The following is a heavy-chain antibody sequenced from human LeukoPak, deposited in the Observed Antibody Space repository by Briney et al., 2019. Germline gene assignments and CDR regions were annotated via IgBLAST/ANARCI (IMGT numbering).Heavy chain of an antibody. V-gene: IGHV3-15*01. Sequence: LSCXASGIIFKDAWMNWVRLAPGKGLEWVGRIKNKADGGTTDYAAPVRGRFIISRDDSKNRLYLQMNSLKTEDTAVYYCTTSGTPFQYWGQGTLVTVSS. CDR2: IKNKADGGTT. CDR1: GIIFKDAW. D-gene: IGHD3-10*01. CDR3: TTSGTPFQY. J-gene: IGHJ4*02.